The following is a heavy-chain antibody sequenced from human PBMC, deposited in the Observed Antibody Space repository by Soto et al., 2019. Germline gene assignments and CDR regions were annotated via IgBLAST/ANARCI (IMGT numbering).Heavy chain of an antibody. V-gene: IGHV4-59*01. CDR3: ARDLSGYSGYDY. CDR2: IYYSGST. Sequence: SETLSLTCTVSGGSISSYYWSWIRQPPGKGLEWIGYIYYSGSTNYNPSLKSRVTISVDTSKNQFSLKLSPVTAADTAVYYCARDLSGYSGYDYWGQGTLVTVSS. J-gene: IGHJ4*02. D-gene: IGHD5-12*01. CDR1: GGSISSYY.